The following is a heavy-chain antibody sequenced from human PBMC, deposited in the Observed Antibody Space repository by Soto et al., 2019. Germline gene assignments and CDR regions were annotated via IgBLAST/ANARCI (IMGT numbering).Heavy chain of an antibody. CDR2: IYYSGST. Sequence: SETLSLTCTVSGGSISSYYWSWIRQPPGKGLEWIGYIYYSGSTNYNPSLKSRVTISVDTSKNQFSLKLSSVTAADAAVYYCARGRIAAADYGMDVWGQGTTVTVSS. V-gene: IGHV4-59*01. D-gene: IGHD6-13*01. CDR1: GGSISSYY. CDR3: ARGRIAAADYGMDV. J-gene: IGHJ6*02.